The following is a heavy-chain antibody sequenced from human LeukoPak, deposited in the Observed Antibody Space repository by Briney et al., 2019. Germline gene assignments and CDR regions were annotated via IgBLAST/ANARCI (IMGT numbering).Heavy chain of an antibody. D-gene: IGHD3-16*01. CDR3: ARLRSFGGAFDI. V-gene: IGHV4-31*03. CDR1: GGSISSGGYY. CDR2: IYYSGST. Sequence: SETLSLTCTVSGGSISSGGYYWSWIRQHPGKGLEWIGYIYYSGSTYYNPSLKSRVTISVDTSKNQFSLKLSSVTAADTAVYYCARLRSFGGAFDIWGQGTMVTVSS. J-gene: IGHJ3*02.